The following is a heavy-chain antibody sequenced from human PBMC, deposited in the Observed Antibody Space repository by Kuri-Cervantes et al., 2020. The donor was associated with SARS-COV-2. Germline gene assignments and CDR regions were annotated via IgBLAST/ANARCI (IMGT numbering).Heavy chain of an antibody. CDR3: ARGGEVLWFGESFDP. CDR2: SSVYNGDT. CDR1: GYTFSKYG. D-gene: IGHD3-10*01. Sequence: ASVKVSCKTSGYTFSKYGITWVRQAPGQGLECMGWSSVYNGDTKYAQNFQGRLTLTTDTSSDTAFMELRSLTSDDTAVYYCARGGEVLWFGESFDPWGQGTLVTVSS. J-gene: IGHJ5*02. V-gene: IGHV1-18*01.